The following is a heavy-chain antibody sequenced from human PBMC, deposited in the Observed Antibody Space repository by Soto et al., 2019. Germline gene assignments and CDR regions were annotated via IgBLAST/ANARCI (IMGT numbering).Heavy chain of an antibody. CDR1: GDSVSSNSAA. Sequence: SQTLSLTCAISGDSVSSNSAAWNWIRQSPSRGLEWLGRTYYRSKWYNDYAVSVKSRITINPDTSKNQFSLQLNSVTPEDTAVYYCARVPNLSSCGSCPMDVWGKGTTVTASS. D-gene: IGHD1-26*01. V-gene: IGHV6-1*01. CDR3: ARVPNLSSCGSCPMDV. CDR2: TYYRSKWYN. J-gene: IGHJ6*03.